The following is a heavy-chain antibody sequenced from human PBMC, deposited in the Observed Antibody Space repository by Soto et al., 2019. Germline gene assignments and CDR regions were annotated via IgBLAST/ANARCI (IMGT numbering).Heavy chain of an antibody. CDR1: GYTFTNYG. CDR3: ARDLMSSGWYGIDY. J-gene: IGHJ4*01. CDR2: MSTYSGKT. V-gene: IGHV1-18*01. Sequence: ASVKVSCKTSGYTFTNYGLNWVRHAPGQGFEWMGWMSTYSGKTSYAQKFQGRVTMTTDTSTGTAYMELRSLRSEDTAVYFCARDLMSSGWYGIDYWG. D-gene: IGHD6-19*01.